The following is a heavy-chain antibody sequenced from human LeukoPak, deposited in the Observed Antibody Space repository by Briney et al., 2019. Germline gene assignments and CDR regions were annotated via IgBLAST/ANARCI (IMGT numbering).Heavy chain of an antibody. CDR3: ANHRGDMVRGYFDY. Sequence: SETLSPTCTVSGGSISSYYWSWIRQPPGKGLEWIGYIYYSGSTNYNPSLKSRVTISVDTSKNQFSLKLSSVTAADTAVYYCANHRGDMVRGYFDYWGQGTLVTVSS. CDR1: GGSISSYY. J-gene: IGHJ4*02. V-gene: IGHV4-59*01. CDR2: IYYSGST. D-gene: IGHD3-10*01.